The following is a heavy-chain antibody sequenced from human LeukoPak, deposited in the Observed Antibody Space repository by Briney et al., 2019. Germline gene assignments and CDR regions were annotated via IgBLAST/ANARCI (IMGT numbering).Heavy chain of an antibody. CDR1: GGSISSYY. J-gene: IGHJ5*02. V-gene: IGHV4-59*12. D-gene: IGHD6-6*01. Sequence: PSETLSLTCTVSGGSISSYYWSWIRQPPGKGLEWIGYIYYSGSTNYNPSLKSRVTISVDTSKNQFPLKLSSVTAADTAVYYCARVYSSSSWFDPWGQGTLVTVSS. CDR2: IYYSGST. CDR3: ARVYSSSSWFDP.